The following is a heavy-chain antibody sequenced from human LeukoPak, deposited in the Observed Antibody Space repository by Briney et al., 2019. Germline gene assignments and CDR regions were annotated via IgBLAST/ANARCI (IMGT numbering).Heavy chain of an antibody. V-gene: IGHV1-8*01. CDR1: GYIFTSYD. J-gene: IGHJ5*02. D-gene: IGHD1-26*01. CDR3: ARGRLGANWFDP. CDR2: MNPNSGNT. Sequence: ASVKVSCKASGYIFTSYDINWVRQATGQGLEWMGWMNPNSGNTGYAQKFQGRVTMTRNTSISTAYMELSSLRSEDTAVYYCARGRLGANWFDPWGQGTLVTVSS.